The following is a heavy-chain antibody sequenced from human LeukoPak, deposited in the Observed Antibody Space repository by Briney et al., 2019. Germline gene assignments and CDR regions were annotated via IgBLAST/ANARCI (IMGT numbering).Heavy chain of an antibody. J-gene: IGHJ5*02. D-gene: IGHD3-22*01. CDR2: ISYSGST. V-gene: IGHV4-59*01. Sequence: SETLSLTCTVSGGSISSYYWSWLRQPPGKGLEWIGYISYSGSTKYNPSLKSRVTISVETSKNQFSLKMSSVIAADTAVYYCARDVVLDTSCRLTNTRFDPWGQGTLVTVSS. CDR3: ARDVVLDTSCRLTNTRFDP. CDR1: GGSISSYY.